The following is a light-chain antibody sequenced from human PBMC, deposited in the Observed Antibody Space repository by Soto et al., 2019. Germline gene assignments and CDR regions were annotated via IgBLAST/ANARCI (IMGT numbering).Light chain of an antibody. V-gene: IGKV3-11*01. Sequence: DILMTQSPATVSVSLGDSVSLSCRANESVNNFLAWYQQKPGQTPRLLIYDASKRATGIPGRFSGSGSGTDFTLTISSLEPEDFAVYYCQQRSNWPPALSFGGGTKVDIK. J-gene: IGKJ4*01. CDR3: QQRSNWPPALS. CDR1: ESVNNF. CDR2: DAS.